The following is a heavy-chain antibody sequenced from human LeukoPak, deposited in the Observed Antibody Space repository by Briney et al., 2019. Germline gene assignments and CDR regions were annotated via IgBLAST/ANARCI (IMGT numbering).Heavy chain of an antibody. D-gene: IGHD2-21*02. V-gene: IGHV4-34*01. CDR3: ARRVVTANDY. CDR1: GGSSSGYY. Sequence: SETLSLTCAVYGGSSSGYYWSWIRQPPGKGLEWIGEINHSGSTSYNPSLKSRVTISVDTSKNQFSLKLSSVTAADTAVYYCARRVVTANDYWGQGTLVTVSS. J-gene: IGHJ4*02. CDR2: INHSGST.